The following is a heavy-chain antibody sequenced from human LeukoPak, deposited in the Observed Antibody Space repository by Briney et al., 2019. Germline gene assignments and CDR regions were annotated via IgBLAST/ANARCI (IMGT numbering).Heavy chain of an antibody. Sequence: PGRSLRLSCAASGFTFSSYGMHWVRQAPGKGLEWVAVIWYDGSNKYYADSVKGRFTISRDNSKNTLYLQMNSLRAEDTAVYYCARDGLSGYCSSTSCLLEYNWFDPWGQGTLVTVSS. J-gene: IGHJ5*02. CDR1: GFTFSSYG. V-gene: IGHV3-33*01. D-gene: IGHD2-2*03. CDR3: ARDGLSGYCSSTSCLLEYNWFDP. CDR2: IWYDGSNK.